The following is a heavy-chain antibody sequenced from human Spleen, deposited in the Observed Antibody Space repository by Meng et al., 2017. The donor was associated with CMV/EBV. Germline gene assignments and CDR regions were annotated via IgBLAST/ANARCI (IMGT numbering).Heavy chain of an antibody. D-gene: IGHD5-18*01. CDR3: ARRKYSYGFTFDY. CDR2: IYYSGST. Sequence: VSGGSINSSNYYWGWIRQPPGKGLEWIGTIYYSGSTYYNPSLKSRVTISVDTSKNQLSLKLSSVTAADTAVYYCARRKYSYGFTFDYWGQGTLVTVSS. J-gene: IGHJ4*02. V-gene: IGHV4-39*01. CDR1: GGSINSSNYY.